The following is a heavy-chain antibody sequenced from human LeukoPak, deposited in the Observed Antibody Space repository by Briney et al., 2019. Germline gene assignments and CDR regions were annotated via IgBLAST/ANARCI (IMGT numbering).Heavy chain of an antibody. CDR2: INHSGST. CDR3: ARGGVDTAMFLYYMDV. Sequence: KTSETLSLTCAVYGGPFSGYYWSWIRQPPGKGLEWIGEINHSGSTNYNPSLKSRVTISVDTSKNQFSLKLSSVTAADTAVYYCARGGVDTAMFLYYMDVWGKGTTVTVSS. V-gene: IGHV4-34*01. J-gene: IGHJ6*03. D-gene: IGHD5-18*01. CDR1: GGPFSGYY.